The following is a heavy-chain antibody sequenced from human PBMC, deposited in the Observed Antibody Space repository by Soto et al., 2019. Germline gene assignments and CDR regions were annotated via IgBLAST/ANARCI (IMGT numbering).Heavy chain of an antibody. Sequence: QVQLQESGPGLVKPSETLSLTCTVSGGSISSYYWSWIRQPPGKGLEWIGYIYYSGSTNYNPSLKSRVTIXVXTXTTQFSLKLSSVPAADTAVYYCARATVVKGHWYFDLWGRGTLVTVSS. J-gene: IGHJ2*01. CDR2: IYYSGST. CDR3: ARATVVKGHWYFDL. V-gene: IGHV4-59*01. D-gene: IGHD2-15*01. CDR1: GGSISSYY.